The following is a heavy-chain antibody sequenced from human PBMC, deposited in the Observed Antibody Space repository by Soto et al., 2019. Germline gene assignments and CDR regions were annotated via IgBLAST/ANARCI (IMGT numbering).Heavy chain of an antibody. CDR3: TMELHYYESSGYHAVEI. CDR2: INPKSGGT. J-gene: IGHJ3*02. D-gene: IGHD3-22*01. V-gene: IGHV1-2*02. CDR1: GYTFSGYD. Sequence: ASVKVSCKASGYTFSGYDMHWVRQAPGQGLEWMGWINPKSGGTYFAQKFQGRVTLTRDTSTRTAYMELERLRSDDTAVYYCTMELHYYESSGYHAVEIWGPGTTVTVSS.